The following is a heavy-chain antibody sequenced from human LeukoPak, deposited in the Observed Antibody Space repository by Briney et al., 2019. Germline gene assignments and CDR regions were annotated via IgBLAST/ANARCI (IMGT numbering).Heavy chain of an antibody. J-gene: IGHJ4*02. Sequence: SGGSLRLSCAASGFTFSSYAMSWVRQAPGKGLEWVSAISGSGGSTYYADSVKGRFTISRDNSKNTLYLQMNSLRAEDTAVYYCAKDFIATYYFDYWGQGTLVTVSP. D-gene: IGHD6-13*01. V-gene: IGHV3-23*01. CDR2: ISGSGGST. CDR1: GFTFSSYA. CDR3: AKDFIATYYFDY.